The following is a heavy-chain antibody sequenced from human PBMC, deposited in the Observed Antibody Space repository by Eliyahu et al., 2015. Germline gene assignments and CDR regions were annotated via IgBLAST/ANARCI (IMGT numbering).Heavy chain of an antibody. V-gene: IGHV3-23*01. CDR1: GXXXXMDD. Sequence: QLLESGGGLVQXGGSXRLPXVASGXXXXMDDMSWVRQTPGKGLECVSSISRXGDNTFYTDSVRGRFTTSRDNFKNTLYLQMDSLRGEDTALYYCATSLGGIPGWFDPWGQGTLVTVFS. J-gene: IGHJ5*02. D-gene: IGHD3-10*01. CDR3: ATSLGGIPGWFDP. CDR2: ISRXGDNT.